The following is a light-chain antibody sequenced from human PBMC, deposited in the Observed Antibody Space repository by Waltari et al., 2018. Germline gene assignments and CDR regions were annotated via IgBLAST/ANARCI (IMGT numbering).Light chain of an antibody. Sequence: AIQMTQSPSSLSASVGDRVTIVCRASQDIGNDLGWYQQKSGKAPKLLIYGASSLQSWVPSRFRGSGSGTEFTLTISSLQPEDFATYYCLQDETYPLTFGGGTKVDIK. CDR2: GAS. J-gene: IGKJ4*01. CDR3: LQDETYPLT. V-gene: IGKV1-6*01. CDR1: QDIGND.